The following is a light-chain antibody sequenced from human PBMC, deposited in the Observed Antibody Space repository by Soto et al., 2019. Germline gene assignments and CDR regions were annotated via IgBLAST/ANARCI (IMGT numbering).Light chain of an antibody. J-gene: IGKJ4*01. CDR1: QSISTW. Sequence: DIQMTQSPSTLSASVGDRVTITCRASQSISTWLAWYQQKPGKAPRLLIYKASNLEGGVPSRFRGSGSGTEFTITISSLQPDDFATYYCQQYNTYPLTFGGGTTVEIK. V-gene: IGKV1-5*03. CDR2: KAS. CDR3: QQYNTYPLT.